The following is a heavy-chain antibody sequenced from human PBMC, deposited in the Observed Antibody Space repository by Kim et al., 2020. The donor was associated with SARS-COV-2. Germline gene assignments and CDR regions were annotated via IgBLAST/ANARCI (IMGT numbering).Heavy chain of an antibody. CDR3: AKELLTLTVFGI. J-gene: IGHJ3*02. D-gene: IGHD2-21*02. Sequence: GGSLRLSCAASGFTFSNYAMSWVRQAPGTGLEWVSSINSRADDLYYYGSENGRITICKDNYETLYLQMNSLRADDTALYYFAKELLTLTVFGIWGQATMV. CDR1: GFTFSNYA. V-gene: IGHV3-23*01. CDR2: INSRADDL.